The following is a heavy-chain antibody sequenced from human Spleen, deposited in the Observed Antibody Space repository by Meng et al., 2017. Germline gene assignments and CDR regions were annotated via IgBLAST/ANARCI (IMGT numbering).Heavy chain of an antibody. Sequence: GESLKISCAASGFTFDDYGMSWVRQAPGKGLEWVSSISSSSSYIYYADSVKGRFTISRDNAKNSLYLQMNSLRAEDTAVYYCAREWGYCSGGSCYSRVYGMDVWGQGTTVTVSS. CDR1: GFTFDDYG. CDR3: AREWGYCSGGSCYSRVYGMDV. V-gene: IGHV3-21*01. D-gene: IGHD2-15*01. J-gene: IGHJ6*02. CDR2: ISSSSSYI.